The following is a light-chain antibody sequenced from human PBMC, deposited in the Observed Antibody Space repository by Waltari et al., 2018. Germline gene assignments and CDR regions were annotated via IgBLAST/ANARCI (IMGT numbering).Light chain of an antibody. CDR2: EVN. CDR3: SSYTAGNIVI. J-gene: IGLJ2*01. Sequence: QSALTQPASVSGPPGQSIILPCTGTSSSIGDNHYVSWYQHHPGKAPKLMIYEVNHRPSGISYRFSGSKSGSTASLTISGVQAEDEADYYCSSYTAGNIVIFGGGTKVTVL. CDR1: SSSIGDNHY. V-gene: IGLV2-14*01.